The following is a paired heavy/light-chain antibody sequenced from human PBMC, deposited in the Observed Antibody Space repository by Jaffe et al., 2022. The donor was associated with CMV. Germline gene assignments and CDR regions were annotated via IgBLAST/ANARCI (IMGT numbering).Light chain of an antibody. V-gene: IGLV3-10*01. CDR2: EDS. CDR3: YSTDSSGNRGV. Sequence: SYELTQPPSVSVSPGQTARITCSGDALPKKYAYWYQQKSGQAPVLVIYEDSKRPSGIPERFSGSSSGTMATLTISGAQVEDEADYYCYSTDSSGNRGVFGGGTKLTVL. J-gene: IGLJ3*02. CDR1: ALPKKY.
Heavy chain of an antibody. CDR1: GFTVSSNY. Sequence: EVQLVESGGGLVQPGGSLRLSCAASGFTVSSNYMSWVRQAPGKGLEWVSVIYSGGSTYYADSVKGRFTISRDNSKNTLYLQMNSLRAEDTAVYYCTREIRGDYGQEIDAFDIWGQGTMVTVSS. J-gene: IGHJ3*02. D-gene: IGHD4-17*01. V-gene: IGHV3-66*01. CDR2: IYSGGST. CDR3: TREIRGDYGQEIDAFDI.